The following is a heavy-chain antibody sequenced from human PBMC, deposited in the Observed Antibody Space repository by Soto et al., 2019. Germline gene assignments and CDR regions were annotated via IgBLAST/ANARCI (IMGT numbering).Heavy chain of an antibody. D-gene: IGHD3-22*01. CDR3: ARGHRYYYDSRCRAFDI. CDR2: IIPIFGTA. Sequence: QVQLVQSGAEVKKPGSSVKVSCKASGGTFSSYAISWVRQAPGQGLEWMGGIIPIFGTANYAQKFQGRVTITADKSTSTAYMELSSLRSEDTAVYYCARGHRYYYDSRCRAFDIWGQGTMVTVSS. J-gene: IGHJ3*02. V-gene: IGHV1-69*06. CDR1: GGTFSSYA.